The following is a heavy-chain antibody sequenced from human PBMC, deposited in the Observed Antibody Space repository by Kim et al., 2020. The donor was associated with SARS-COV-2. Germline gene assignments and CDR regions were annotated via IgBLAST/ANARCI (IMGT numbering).Heavy chain of an antibody. CDR3: TRDRTYYDFWSGYYAYYYYYMEV. V-gene: IGHV3-49*04. Sequence: GGSLRLSCTASGFTFGDYAMSWVRQAPGKGLEWVGFIRSKAYGGTTEYAASVKGRFTISRDDSKSIAYLQMNSLKTEDTAVYYCTRDRTYYDFWSGYYAYYYYYMEVWGKGTTVTVSS. CDR2: IRSKAYGGTT. D-gene: IGHD3-3*01. J-gene: IGHJ6*03. CDR1: GFTFGDYA.